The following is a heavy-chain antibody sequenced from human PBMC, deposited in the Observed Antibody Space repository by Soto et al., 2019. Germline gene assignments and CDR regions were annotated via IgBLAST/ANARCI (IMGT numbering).Heavy chain of an antibody. CDR2: ISGGGGAT. CDR3: AKSEPYGSGSYYFDY. CDR1: GFTFSRNA. V-gene: IGHV3-23*01. J-gene: IGHJ4*02. Sequence: EVQLLESGGGLVQPGGSLRLSCAASGFTFSRNAMSWVRQAPGKGLEWVSGISGGGGATYSADSVKGRFTISRANPXSTRYLQMNRLRAEDTGIYYCAKSEPYGSGSYYFDYWGQGTLVTVSS. D-gene: IGHD1-26*01.